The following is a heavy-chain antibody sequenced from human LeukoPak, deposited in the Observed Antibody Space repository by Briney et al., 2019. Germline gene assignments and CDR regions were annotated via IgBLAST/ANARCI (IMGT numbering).Heavy chain of an antibody. CDR1: GFSFSSYY. D-gene: IGHD1-26*01. Sequence: GSLRLSCAASGFSFSSYYMTWVRQAPGKGLEWVANIRQDGSEENYADSVKGRFTISRDNAKNSLYLQINSLRAEDTAVYYCARDSYWYPVDYWGQGTLVTVSS. V-gene: IGHV3-7*01. CDR2: IRQDGSEE. CDR3: ARDSYWYPVDY. J-gene: IGHJ4*02.